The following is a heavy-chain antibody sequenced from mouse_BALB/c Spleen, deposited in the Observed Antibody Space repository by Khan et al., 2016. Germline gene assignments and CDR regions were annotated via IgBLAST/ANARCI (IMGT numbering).Heavy chain of an antibody. V-gene: IGHV1S34*01. CDR2: ISCYNGAT. D-gene: IGHD2-2*01. CDR1: GYPFTGYY. CDR3: ARPHFGFDGGYFFDY. Sequence: LVKTGASVKISCKASGYPFTGYYMHWVRQSHGKSLEWIGYISCYNGATRYNQKFKDKATFTVDTSSSTAYMQFSSLTSEDSAVYYCARPHFGFDGGYFFDYWGQGTTLTVSS. J-gene: IGHJ2*01.